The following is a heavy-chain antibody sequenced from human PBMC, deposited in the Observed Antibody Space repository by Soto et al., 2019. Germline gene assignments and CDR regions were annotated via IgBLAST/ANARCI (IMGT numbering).Heavy chain of an antibody. CDR3: ARVDGYCSSTSCYRNYYYGMDV. CDR2: ISSSGSTI. CDR1: GFTFSDYY. J-gene: IGHJ6*02. D-gene: IGHD2-2*02. Sequence: PXGSLRLSCAASGFTFSDYYMSWIRQAPGKGLEWVSYISSSGSTIYYADSVKGRFTISRDNAKNSLYLQMNSLRAEDTAVYYCARVDGYCSSTSCYRNYYYGMDVWGQGTTVTVSS. V-gene: IGHV3-11*01.